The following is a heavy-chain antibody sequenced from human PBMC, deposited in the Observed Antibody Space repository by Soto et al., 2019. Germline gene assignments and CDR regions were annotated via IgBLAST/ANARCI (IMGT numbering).Heavy chain of an antibody. Sequence: GASVKVSCKASGYTFTSNGISWVRQAPGQGLEWMGWISAYNGNTNYAQKLQGRVTMTTDTSTSTAYLELRSLRSDDTAVYYCARDVPDDYVHIDRGYYHGMDVWGQGTTVTVSS. CDR3: ARDVPDDYVHIDRGYYHGMDV. V-gene: IGHV1-18*01. J-gene: IGHJ6*02. CDR2: ISAYNGNT. D-gene: IGHD4-17*01. CDR1: GYTFTSNG.